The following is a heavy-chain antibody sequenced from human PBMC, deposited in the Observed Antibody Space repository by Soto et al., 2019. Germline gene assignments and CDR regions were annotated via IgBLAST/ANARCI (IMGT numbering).Heavy chain of an antibody. CDR2: IYYSDST. CDR1: GGSISSSFYS. Sequence: PSETLSLTCTVSGGSISSSFYSWGWIRQPPGKGLEWIGSIYYSDSTNYNPSLKSRVTISVDTSKNQFSLRLSSVTAADTAVYCYASSLSMIFCLARSGYWGQGTLVTVSS. CDR3: ASSLSMIFCLARSGY. V-gene: IGHV4-39*01. J-gene: IGHJ4*02. D-gene: IGHD3-9*01.